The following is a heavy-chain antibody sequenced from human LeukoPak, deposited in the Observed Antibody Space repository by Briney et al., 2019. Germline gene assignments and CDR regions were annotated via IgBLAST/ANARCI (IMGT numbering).Heavy chain of an antibody. D-gene: IGHD4-23*01. V-gene: IGHV4-39*02. CDR1: GGSISTSSYY. Sequence: PSETLSLTCTVSGGSISTSSYYWGWIRQPPGKGLEWIGSAYYSGSTYCNPSLRSRVTISVDTSNNHFSLKLSSVTAADTAVYYCATQRTTVVTPHYPYWGQGALVTVSS. CDR2: AYYSGST. CDR3: ATQRTTVVTPHYPY. J-gene: IGHJ4*02.